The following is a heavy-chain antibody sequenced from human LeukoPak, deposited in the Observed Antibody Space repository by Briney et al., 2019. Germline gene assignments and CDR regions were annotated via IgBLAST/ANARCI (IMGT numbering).Heavy chain of an antibody. D-gene: IGHD1-26*01. CDR3: ARSPGGSGSYYRWFDP. V-gene: IGHV3-7*03. Sequence: GGSLRLSCAASGFTFSTYWMSWVRQAPEKGLEWVANIKKDGSENYYVDSVKGRFTISRDNAKNSLYLQMNSLRAEDTAVYYCARSPGGSGSYYRWFDPWGQGTLATVSS. J-gene: IGHJ5*02. CDR2: IKKDGSEN. CDR1: GFTFSTYW.